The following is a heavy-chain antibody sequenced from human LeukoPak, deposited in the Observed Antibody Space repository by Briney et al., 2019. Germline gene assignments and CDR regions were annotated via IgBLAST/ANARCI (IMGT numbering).Heavy chain of an antibody. D-gene: IGHD2-2*01. CDR3: AKDQGVLPAASFDP. V-gene: IGHV3-23*01. CDR2: ISGPAGTT. CDR1: GFSFSDYA. J-gene: IGHJ5*02. Sequence: PGGSLRLSCAASGFSFSDYAMSWVRQAPGKGLEWVSSISGPAGTTYYANSVKGRFTISRDNSKNTLFLQMNTLRAEDTALYYCAKDQGVLPAASFDPWGQGTLVTVSS.